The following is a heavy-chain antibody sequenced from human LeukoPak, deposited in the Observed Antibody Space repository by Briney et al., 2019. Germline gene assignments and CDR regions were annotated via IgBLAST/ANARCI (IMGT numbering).Heavy chain of an antibody. Sequence: SETLSLTCTVSGGSISSGSYYWSWIRQPAGTGLEWIGRIYTSGSTNYNPSLKSRVTISVDTSKNQFSLKLSSVTAADTAVYYCARHHYWIDYWGQGTLVTVSS. V-gene: IGHV4-61*02. CDR1: GGSISSGSYY. CDR2: IYTSGST. J-gene: IGHJ4*02. D-gene: IGHD3-3*02. CDR3: ARHHYWIDY.